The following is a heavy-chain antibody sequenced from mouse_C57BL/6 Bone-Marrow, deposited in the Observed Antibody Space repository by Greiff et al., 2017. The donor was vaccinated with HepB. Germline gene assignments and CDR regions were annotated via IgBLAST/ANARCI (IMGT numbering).Heavy chain of an antibody. D-gene: IGHD2-10*01. CDR3: ARWASYGTNEVFDY. CDR1: GYTLTDYN. Sequence: EVQLQQSGPELVKPGASVKMSCKASGYTLTDYNMHWVKQSHGKSLEWIGYINPNNGGTSYNQKFKGKATLTVNKSSSTAYMELRSLTSEYSAVYYCARWASYGTNEVFDYWGQGTTLTVSS. V-gene: IGHV1-22*01. J-gene: IGHJ2*01. CDR2: INPNNGGT.